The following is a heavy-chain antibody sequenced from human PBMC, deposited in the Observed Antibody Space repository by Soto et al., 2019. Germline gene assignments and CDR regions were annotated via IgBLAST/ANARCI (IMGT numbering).Heavy chain of an antibody. V-gene: IGHV4-30-4*01. CDR2: IYYSGST. CDR3: ARNQYY. J-gene: IGHJ4*02. CDR1: GGSISSGSYY. Sequence: LCGGSISSGSYYWSWIRQPPGKGLEWIGYIYYSGSTYYNPSLKSRVTISIDMSKNQFSLKLTSVTAADTAVYYCARNQYYWGQGTLVTVSS.